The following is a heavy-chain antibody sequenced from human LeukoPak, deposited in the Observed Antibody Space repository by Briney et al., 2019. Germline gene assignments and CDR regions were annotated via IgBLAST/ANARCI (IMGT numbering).Heavy chain of an antibody. J-gene: IGHJ3*02. Sequence: PSETLSLTCTVSGGSISSYYWSWIRQPPGKGLEWIGYIYYSGSTNYNPSLKSRVTISVDTSKNQFSLKLSSVTAADTAVCYCARDRDYVWGSYRYAFDIWGQGTMVTVSS. CDR2: IYYSGST. CDR1: GGSISSYY. CDR3: ARDRDYVWGSYRYAFDI. V-gene: IGHV4-59*01. D-gene: IGHD3-16*02.